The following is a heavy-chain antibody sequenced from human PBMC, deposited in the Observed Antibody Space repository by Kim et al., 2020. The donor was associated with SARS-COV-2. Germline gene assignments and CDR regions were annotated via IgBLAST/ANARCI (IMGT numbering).Heavy chain of an antibody. CDR3: ASDLDYYDSSGYRDY. V-gene: IGHV3-7*01. D-gene: IGHD3-22*01. J-gene: IGHJ4*02. Sequence: GGSLRLSCAASGFTFSSYWMSWVRQAPGKGLEWVANIKQDGSEKYYVDSVKGRFTISRDNAKNSLYLQMNSLRAEDTAVYYCASDLDYYDSSGYRDYWGQGTLVTVSS. CDR1: GFTFSSYW. CDR2: IKQDGSEK.